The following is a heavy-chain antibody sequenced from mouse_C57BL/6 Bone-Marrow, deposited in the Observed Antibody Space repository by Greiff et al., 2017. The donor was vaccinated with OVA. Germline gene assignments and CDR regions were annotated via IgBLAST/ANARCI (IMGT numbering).Heavy chain of an antibody. J-gene: IGHJ3*01. CDR3: ASGPYYGSSPFAY. D-gene: IGHD1-1*01. CDR1: GYSITSGYY. V-gene: IGHV3-6*01. CDR2: ISYDGSN. Sequence: DVKLQESGPGLVKPSQSLSLTCSVTGYSITSGYYWNWIRQFPGNKLEWMGYISYDGSNNYNPSLKNRISITRDTSKNQFFLKLNSVTTEDTATYYCASGPYYGSSPFAYWGQGTLVTVSA.